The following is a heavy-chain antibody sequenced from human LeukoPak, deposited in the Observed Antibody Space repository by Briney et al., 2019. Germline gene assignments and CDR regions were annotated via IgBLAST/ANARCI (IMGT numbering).Heavy chain of an antibody. J-gene: IGHJ4*02. CDR2: IYGGGNI. V-gene: IGHV3-53*01. CDR1: GFTVSSNY. D-gene: IGHD5-24*01. Sequence: GGSLRLSCAASGFTVSSNYTNWVRQAPGKGLEWVSVIYGGGNIYYADSVKGRFTISRDNSKNTLYLQMNSLRAEDTAVYYCARGAGYNYPYYFDYWGQGTLVTVSS. CDR3: ARGAGYNYPYYFDY.